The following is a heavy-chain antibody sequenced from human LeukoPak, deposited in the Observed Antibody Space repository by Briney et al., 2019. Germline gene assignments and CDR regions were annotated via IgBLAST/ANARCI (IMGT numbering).Heavy chain of an antibody. CDR1: GFTFSSYS. CDR2: ISSSSSTI. Sequence: GGSLRPSCAASGFTFSSYSMNWVRQAPGKGLEWVSYISSSSSTIYYADSVKGRFTISRDNAKNSLYLQMNSLRAEDTAVYYCARGNEWAIRPPDYWGQGTLVTVSS. V-gene: IGHV3-48*04. J-gene: IGHJ4*02. D-gene: IGHD1-1*01. CDR3: ARGNEWAIRPPDY.